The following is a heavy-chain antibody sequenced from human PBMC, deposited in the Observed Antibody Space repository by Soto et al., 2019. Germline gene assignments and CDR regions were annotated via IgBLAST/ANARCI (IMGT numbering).Heavy chain of an antibody. CDR1: GFTFSSYG. V-gene: IGHV3-33*03. CDR2: IWYDGSNK. J-gene: IGHJ3*01. D-gene: IGHD1-26*01. Sequence: GGALRLSFAASGFTFSSYGMHWVCQAPGKGLEWVAVIWYDGSNKYYADSVKGRFTISRDNAKNSLFLQMNSLRAEDTALYYCATDLNWSGSWGQGTMVTVSS. CDR3: ATDLNWSGS.